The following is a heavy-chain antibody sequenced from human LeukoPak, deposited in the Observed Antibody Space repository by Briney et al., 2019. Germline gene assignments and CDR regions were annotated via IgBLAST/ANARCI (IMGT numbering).Heavy chain of an antibody. D-gene: IGHD1-26*01. J-gene: IGHJ4*02. Sequence: SETLSLTCAVSGGSISSSNWWSWVRQPPGKGLEWIGEIYHSGSTNYNPSLKSRVTISVDKSKDQFSLKLSSVTAADTAVYYCARNLLKVGATRFDYWGQGTLVTVSS. V-gene: IGHV4-4*02. CDR2: IYHSGST. CDR3: ARNLLKVGATRFDY. CDR1: GGSISSSNW.